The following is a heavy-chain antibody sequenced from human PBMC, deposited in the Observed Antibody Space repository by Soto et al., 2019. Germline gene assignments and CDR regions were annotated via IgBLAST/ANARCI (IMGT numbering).Heavy chain of an antibody. V-gene: IGHV3-48*01. Sequence: GGSLRLSCAASGFTFSSDSLTWVRQAPGKGLEWVSYISSSSSTIYYADSVKGRFTISRDNAKNSLYLQMNSLRAEDTAVYYCAADVGGYIYGLARHWGPGT. D-gene: IGHD4-17*01. CDR2: ISSSSSTI. CDR3: AADVGGYIYGLARH. CDR1: GFTFSSDS. J-gene: IGHJ4*02.